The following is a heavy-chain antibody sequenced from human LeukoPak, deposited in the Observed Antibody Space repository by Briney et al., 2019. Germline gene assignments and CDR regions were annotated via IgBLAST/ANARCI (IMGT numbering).Heavy chain of an antibody. Sequence: GESLKISGKGSGYSFTSYWIGWVRPMPGKGLGWVGIIYPGGSDTSYSPSFQGRVTISADKSMSTAYLQWSSVKASDTAMYYCARQVSSGWYSENYFDYWGQGTLVTVSS. CDR1: GYSFTSYW. CDR3: ARQVSSGWYSENYFDY. J-gene: IGHJ4*02. V-gene: IGHV5-51*01. CDR2: IYPGGSDT. D-gene: IGHD6-19*01.